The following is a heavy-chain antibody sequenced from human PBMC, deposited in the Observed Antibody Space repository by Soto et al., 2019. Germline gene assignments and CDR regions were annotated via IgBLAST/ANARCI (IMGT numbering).Heavy chain of an antibody. CDR1: GYTFTSYD. V-gene: IGHV1-8*01. CDR2: MNPNSGNT. Sequence: QVQLVQSGAEVKKPGASVKVSCKASGYTFTSYDINWGRQATGQGLEWMGWMNPNSGNTDYGQRFQGRVTMTRNTSISTAYMELSSLRSEDSAVYYCARDQANYGMDVWGQGTTVTVSS. J-gene: IGHJ6*02. CDR3: ARDQANYGMDV.